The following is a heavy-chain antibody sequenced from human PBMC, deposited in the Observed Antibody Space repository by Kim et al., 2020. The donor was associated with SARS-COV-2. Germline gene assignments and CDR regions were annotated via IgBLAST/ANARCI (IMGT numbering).Heavy chain of an antibody. D-gene: IGHD3-16*02. V-gene: IGHV4-39*01. CDR3: ARGAGVIDLADYYDGM. Sequence: SETLSLTCTVSGGSISTSSYYWGWIRQPPGKGLEWIGSLYYSGSTYYNPSLKSRVTISVDTSKNQFSLKLSPVTAAETAVYYCARGAGVIDLADYYDGM. CDR1: GGSISTSSYY. CDR2: LYYSGST. J-gene: IGHJ6*01.